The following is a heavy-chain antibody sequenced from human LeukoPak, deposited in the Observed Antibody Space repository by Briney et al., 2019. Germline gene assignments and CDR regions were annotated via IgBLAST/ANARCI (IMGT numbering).Heavy chain of an antibody. J-gene: IGHJ4*02. CDR1: GLTFSDYY. V-gene: IGHV3-11*01. CDR2: ISSSGSSI. Sequence: GGSLRLSCAASGLTFSDYYMSWIRQAPGKGLEWVSYISSSGSSIFYADSVKGRFTISGDNAKNSLYLQMNSLRAEDTAVYYCATRNFHYGSSGYYYYFDDWGQGTLVTVSS. CDR3: ATRNFHYGSSGYYYYFDD. D-gene: IGHD3-22*01.